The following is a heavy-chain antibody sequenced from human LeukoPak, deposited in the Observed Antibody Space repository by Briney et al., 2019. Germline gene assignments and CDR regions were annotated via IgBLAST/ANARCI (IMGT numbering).Heavy chain of an antibody. Sequence: GGSLRLSCAASGNYWMHWVRQAPGKGLVWVSHINSDGSWTSYADSVKGRFTISRDNSKDTLYLQMNSLRAEDTAVYYCAKDYYYDPYAFDIWGQGTMVTVSS. CDR3: AKDYYYDPYAFDI. J-gene: IGHJ3*02. D-gene: IGHD3-22*01. CDR1: GNYW. V-gene: IGHV3-74*01. CDR2: INSDGSWT.